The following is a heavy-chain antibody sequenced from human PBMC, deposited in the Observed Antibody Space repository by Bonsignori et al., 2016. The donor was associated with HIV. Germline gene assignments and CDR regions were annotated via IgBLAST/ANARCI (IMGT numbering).Heavy chain of an antibody. Sequence: QVQLVQSGGEVKKPGASVKVSCKASGDTFRSYVIAWVRQAPGQRLEWMGRIVVTLQKTHYAEKFQGRVAISADEGTNTAYMELISLTSDDTAVYYCARDLRGMSNHFDNWGQGTLVTVSS. V-gene: IGHV1-69*11. J-gene: IGHJ4*02. CDR2: IVVTLQKT. CDR3: ARDLRGMSNHFDN. D-gene: IGHD6-13*01. CDR1: GDTFRSYV.